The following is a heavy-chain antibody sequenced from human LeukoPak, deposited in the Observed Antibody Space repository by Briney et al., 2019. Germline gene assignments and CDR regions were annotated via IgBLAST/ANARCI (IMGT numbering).Heavy chain of an antibody. CDR1: GFTFSSSW. V-gene: IGHV3-74*03. J-gene: IGHJ4*02. CDR2: IDSDGSNI. Sequence: PGGSLRLSCAASGFTFSSSWMHWVRQAPGKGLVWVSHIDSDGSNIKHGDSVKGRFTISRDNAKNTLSLQMDSLRAEDTAVYYCARGSPLGGNWGQGTLVTVSS. CDR3: ARGSPLGGN.